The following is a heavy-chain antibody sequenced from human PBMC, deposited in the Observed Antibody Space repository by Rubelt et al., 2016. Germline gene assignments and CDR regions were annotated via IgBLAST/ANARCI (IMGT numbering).Heavy chain of an antibody. V-gene: IGHV3-74*02. CDR3: ARETDTVMAHYLDY. Sequence: EVQLVESGGGLVQPGGSLRLSCAASGFTFSSYWMHWVRQAPGKGLVWVSRIKSDGSCTTYADSVKGRFTISRDNAKNTLYLQMSSLRAEDTAVYYCARETDTVMAHYLDYWGQGTLVTVSS. CDR2: IKSDGSCT. CDR1: GFTFSSYW. J-gene: IGHJ4*02. D-gene: IGHD5-18*01.